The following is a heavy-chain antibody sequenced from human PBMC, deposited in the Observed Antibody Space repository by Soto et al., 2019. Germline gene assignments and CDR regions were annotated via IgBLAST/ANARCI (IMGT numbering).Heavy chain of an antibody. Sequence: GGSLRLSCASSGLTFSSYWMHLVRQAPGKGLVWVSRINSDGSSTSYADSVKGRFTISRDNAKNTLYLQMNSLRAEDTAVYYCARESYGDYGNYFDYWGQGTLVTVSS. CDR2: INSDGSST. CDR1: GLTFSSYW. J-gene: IGHJ4*02. CDR3: ARESYGDYGNYFDY. V-gene: IGHV3-74*01. D-gene: IGHD4-17*01.